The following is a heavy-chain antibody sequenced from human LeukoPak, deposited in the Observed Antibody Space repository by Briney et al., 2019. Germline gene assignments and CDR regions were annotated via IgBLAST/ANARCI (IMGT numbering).Heavy chain of an antibody. CDR3: ARAGEKYGDYADY. D-gene: IGHD3-16*01. V-gene: IGHV1-2*02. CDR1: GYTFTGCY. J-gene: IGHJ4*02. CDR2: INPNSGGT. Sequence: ASVKVSCKASGYTFTGCYMHWVRQAPGQGLEWMGWINPNSGGTNYAQKFQGRVTMTRDTSISTAYMELSRLRSDDTAVYYCARAGEKYGDYADYWGQGTLVTVSS.